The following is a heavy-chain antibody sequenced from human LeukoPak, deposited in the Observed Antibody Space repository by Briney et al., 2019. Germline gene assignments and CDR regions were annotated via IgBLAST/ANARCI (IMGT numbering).Heavy chain of an antibody. J-gene: IGHJ1*01. CDR1: GGSISSYY. Sequence: SETLSLTCTVSGGSISSYYWSWIRQPPGKGLEWIGYIYYSGSTNYNPSLKSRVTISVDTSKNQFSLKLSSVTAADTAVYYCARGGRIAAAAEPWSYFQHWGQGTLVTVSS. CDR2: IYYSGST. V-gene: IGHV4-59*01. CDR3: ARGGRIAAAAEPWSYFQH. D-gene: IGHD6-13*01.